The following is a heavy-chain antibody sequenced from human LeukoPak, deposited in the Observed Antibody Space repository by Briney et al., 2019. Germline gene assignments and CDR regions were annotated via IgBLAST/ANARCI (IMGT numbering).Heavy chain of an antibody. D-gene: IGHD2-2*01. J-gene: IGHJ4*02. Sequence: SQTLSLTCTVSGGPISSGGYYWSWIRQHPGKGLEWIGYIYYSGSTYYNPSLKSRVTISVDTSKNQFSLKLSSVTAADTAVYYCASLRIYCSSTSCPRGALDYWGQGTLVTVSS. CDR1: GGPISSGGYY. CDR2: IYYSGST. V-gene: IGHV4-31*03. CDR3: ASLRIYCSSTSCPRGALDY.